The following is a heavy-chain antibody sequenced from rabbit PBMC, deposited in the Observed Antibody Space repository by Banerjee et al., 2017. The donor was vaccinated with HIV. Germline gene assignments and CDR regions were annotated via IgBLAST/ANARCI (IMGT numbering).Heavy chain of an antibody. CDR2: IDPIFGVS. CDR1: GFDISKYG. V-gene: IGHV1S47*01. D-gene: IGHD6-1*01. J-gene: IGHJ4*01. Sequence: QEQLVESGGGLVQPGGSLKLSCTVSGFDISKYGVTWVRQAPGKGLEWIGYIDPIFGVSYYATWVNGRFTISSHDAQNTLYLQLSSLTAADTATYFCARSHYGYGAFKLWGPGTLVTVS. CDR3: ARSHYGYGAFKL.